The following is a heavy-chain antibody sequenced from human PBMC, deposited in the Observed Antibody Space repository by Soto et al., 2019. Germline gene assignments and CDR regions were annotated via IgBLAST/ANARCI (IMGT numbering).Heavy chain of an antibody. CDR2: ISAYNGNT. D-gene: IGHD3-16*01. Sequence: ASVKVSCKASGYTFTSYGISWGRQAPGQGLEWMGWISAYNGNTNYAQKLQGRVTMTTDTSTSTAYMELRSLRSDDTAVYYCAIQKGYDYIWVHAFDIWGQGTMVTVSS. CDR3: AIQKGYDYIWVHAFDI. CDR1: GYTFTSYG. V-gene: IGHV1-18*01. J-gene: IGHJ3*02.